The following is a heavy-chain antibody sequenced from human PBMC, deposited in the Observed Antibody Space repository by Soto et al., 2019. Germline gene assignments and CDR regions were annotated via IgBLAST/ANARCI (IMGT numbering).Heavy chain of an antibody. CDR3: AGGNALDV. V-gene: IGHV3-74*03. CDR2: MTSDGRTT. Sequence: GGSLRLSCAASGFTFGNYWMHWVRQAPGKGPEWVSRMTSDGRTTQYADSVKGRFTVSRDNAKNSLYLQMTSLRAEDTAVYYCAGGNALDVWGQGTTVTVSS. J-gene: IGHJ6*02. CDR1: GFTFGNYW.